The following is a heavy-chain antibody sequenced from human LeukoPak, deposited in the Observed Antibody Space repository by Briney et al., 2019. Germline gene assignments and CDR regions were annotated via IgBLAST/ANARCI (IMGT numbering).Heavy chain of an antibody. Sequence: SETLSLTCTVSGGSISSGDYYWSWIRQPPGKGLEWIGYIYYSGSTYYNPSLKSRVTISVDTSKIQFSLKLSSVTAADTAVYYCARDPRFLEWAYGMDVWGQGTTVTVSS. CDR2: IYYSGST. J-gene: IGHJ6*02. CDR1: GGSISSGDYY. CDR3: ARDPRFLEWAYGMDV. V-gene: IGHV4-30-4*01. D-gene: IGHD3-3*01.